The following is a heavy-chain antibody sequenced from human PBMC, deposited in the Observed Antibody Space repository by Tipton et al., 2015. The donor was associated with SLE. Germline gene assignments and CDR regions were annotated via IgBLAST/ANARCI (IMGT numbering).Heavy chain of an antibody. CDR2: LNHSGRT. V-gene: IGHV4-34*01. CDR1: GGSFSGYY. D-gene: IGHD5/OR15-5a*01. CDR3: ARGSTITMPGDFDL. J-gene: IGHJ2*01. Sequence: TLSLTCAVYGGSFSGYYWSWLRQPPGKGLEWIGELNHSGRTNYNPPLKSRVTISVDTPKNQFSLKVSSVTAADTAEYYCARGSTITMPGDFDLWGRGTLVTVSS.